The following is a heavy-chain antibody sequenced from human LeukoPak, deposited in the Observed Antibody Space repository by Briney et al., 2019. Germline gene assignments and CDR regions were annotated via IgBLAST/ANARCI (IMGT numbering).Heavy chain of an antibody. D-gene: IGHD6-19*01. CDR1: GFTFSSYA. V-gene: IGHV3-64*01. J-gene: IGHJ4*02. CDR3: ARGKFASAWFDY. CDR2: ISSNGGST. Sequence: GGSLRLSCAASGFTFSSYAMHWVRQAPGKGLEYVSAISSNGGSTYYANSVKGRFTISRDNSKNTLYLQMGSLRAEDTALYYCARGKFASAWFDYWGLGTLVTVSS.